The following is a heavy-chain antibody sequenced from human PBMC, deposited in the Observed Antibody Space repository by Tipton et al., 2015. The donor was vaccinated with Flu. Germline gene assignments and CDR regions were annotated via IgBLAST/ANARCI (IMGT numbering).Heavy chain of an antibody. CDR3: ARDRLLWFGDRYGMDV. D-gene: IGHD3-10*01. Sequence: HTCTVSGGSISSSSYYWGWIRQPPGKGLEWIGSIYYSGSTYFNPSLKSRVTISVDTSKNQFSLKLSSVTAADTAVYYCARDRLLWFGDRYGMDVWGQGTTVTVSS. J-gene: IGHJ6*02. CDR1: GGSISSSSYY. CDR2: IYYSGST. V-gene: IGHV4-39*07.